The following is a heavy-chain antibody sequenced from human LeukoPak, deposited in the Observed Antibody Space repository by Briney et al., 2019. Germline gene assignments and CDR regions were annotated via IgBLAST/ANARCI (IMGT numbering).Heavy chain of an antibody. J-gene: IGHJ6*02. CDR2: IYYIGST. Sequence: PSEALSLTRTVPGGSITSAGYCGSSIRQHPGKGLEWIGYIYYIGSTYYNPSLKSRVTISVETSNNQLTLKLNFVVSADTDVDYCARGCDDFWNGYYVAEERVYGMDVWGQGTTVSVSS. CDR1: GGSITSAGYC. D-gene: IGHD3-3*01. CDR3: ARGCDDFWNGYYVAEERVYGMDV. V-gene: IGHV4-31*03.